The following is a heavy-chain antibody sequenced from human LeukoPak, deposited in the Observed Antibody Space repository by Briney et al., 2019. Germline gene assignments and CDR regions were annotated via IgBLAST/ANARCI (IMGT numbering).Heavy chain of an antibody. V-gene: IGHV3-48*03. J-gene: IGHJ4*02. CDR1: GFTFSSYE. CDR3: ARGGSLGY. D-gene: IGHD6-19*01. Sequence: PVGSLRLSCAASGFTFSSYEMNCGRQAPGKGLEWGSKISSSVSAIYYADSVKGRFTISRDNAKSTLSPQLTSLRAEDTAVYYCARGGSLGYWGQGTLVTVSS. CDR2: ISSSVSAI.